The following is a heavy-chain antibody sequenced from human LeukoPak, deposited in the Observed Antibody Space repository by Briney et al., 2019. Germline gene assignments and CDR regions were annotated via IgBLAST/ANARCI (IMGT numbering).Heavy chain of an antibody. Sequence: GGSLRLSCAASGFTFSSYAMHWVRQAPGKGLEWVAVISYDGSNKYYADSVKGRFTISRDNSKNTLYPQMNSLRAEDTAVYCCARTFPGGGGFDYWGQGTLVTVSS. CDR2: ISYDGSNK. D-gene: IGHD3-16*01. V-gene: IGHV3-30-3*01. CDR3: ARTFPGGGGFDY. J-gene: IGHJ4*02. CDR1: GFTFSSYA.